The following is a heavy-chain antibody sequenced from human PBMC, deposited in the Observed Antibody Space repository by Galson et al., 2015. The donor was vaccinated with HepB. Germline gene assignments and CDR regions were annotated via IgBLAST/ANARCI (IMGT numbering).Heavy chain of an antibody. CDR2: IYYSGST. CDR1: GGSISSSSYY. CDR3: AIFAEDTAMVRSDY. V-gene: IGHV4-39*01. Sequence: ETLSLTCTVSGGSISSSSYYGGWIRQPPGKGLEWIGSIYYSGSTYYNPSLKSRVTIAVDPSKNQFSMKLSSVTAADTAVYYRAIFAEDTAMVRSDYWGQGTLVTVSS. D-gene: IGHD5-18*01. J-gene: IGHJ4*02.